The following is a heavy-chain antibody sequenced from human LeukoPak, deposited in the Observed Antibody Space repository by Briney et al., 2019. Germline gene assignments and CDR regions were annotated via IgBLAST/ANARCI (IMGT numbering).Heavy chain of an antibody. D-gene: IGHD6-19*01. CDR1: GGSITGYF. Sequence: SETLSLTCIVSGGSITGYFWSWIRQPPGKGLEWIGYTHSNGDTNYNPSLKSRVTISVDTSQSQFSLRLNSVTAADAAMYHCARGGWSLDDWGQGSLVAVSS. V-gene: IGHV4-59*01. CDR2: THSNGDT. J-gene: IGHJ4*02. CDR3: ARGGWSLDD.